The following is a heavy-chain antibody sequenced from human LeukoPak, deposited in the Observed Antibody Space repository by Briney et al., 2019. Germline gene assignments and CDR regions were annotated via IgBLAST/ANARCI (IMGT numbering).Heavy chain of an antibody. CDR2: IKQDGSEK. D-gene: IGHD3-22*01. Sequence: GGSLRLSCAASGFTFSSYWMSWVRQAPGKGLEWVANIKQDGSEKYYVDSVKGRFTISRDNAKNSLYLQMNSLRAEDTAVYYCAITYDSSGYYGAFDIWGQGTMATVSS. J-gene: IGHJ3*02. CDR3: AITYDSSGYYGAFDI. CDR1: GFTFSSYW. V-gene: IGHV3-7*01.